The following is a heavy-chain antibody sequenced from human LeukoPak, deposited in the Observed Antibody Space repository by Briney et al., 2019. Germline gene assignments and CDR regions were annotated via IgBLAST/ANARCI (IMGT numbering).Heavy chain of an antibody. CDR2: ISAYNGNT. V-gene: IGHV1-18*01. CDR1: GYTFTNYG. CDR3: ARDPVYLRYSGYQGNLDY. J-gene: IGHJ4*02. D-gene: IGHD5-12*01. Sequence: GASVKVSCKASGYTFTNYGISWVRRAPGQGLEWMGWISAYNGNTNYAQKLQGRVTMTTDTSTSTAYMELRSLRSDDTAVYYCARDPVYLRYSGYQGNLDYWGQGTLVTVSS.